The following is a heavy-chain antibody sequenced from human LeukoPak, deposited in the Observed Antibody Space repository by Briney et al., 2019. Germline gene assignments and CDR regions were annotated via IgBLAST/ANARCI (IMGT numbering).Heavy chain of an antibody. V-gene: IGHV3-23*01. CDR2: ISSSGGST. D-gene: IGHD1-26*01. CDR1: GFTFSSYA. Sequence: GASLRLSCAASGFTFSSYAMSWVRQAPGKGLEWVSTISSSGGSTYYADSVKGRFTISRDNSKNTLYLQMNSLRAEDTAVYYCARGRVRGSYYGDYWGQGTLVTVSS. CDR3: ARGRVRGSYYGDY. J-gene: IGHJ4*02.